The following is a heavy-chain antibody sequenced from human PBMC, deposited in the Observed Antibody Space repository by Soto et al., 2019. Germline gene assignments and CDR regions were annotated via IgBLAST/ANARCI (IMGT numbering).Heavy chain of an antibody. CDR1: GFTFSSYD. V-gene: IGHV3-13*01. J-gene: IGHJ3*02. D-gene: IGHD3-9*01. CDR3: ARLTHSDAFDI. CDR2: IGTAGDT. Sequence: PGGSLRLSCAASGFTFSSYDMHWVRQATGKGLEWVSAIGTAGDTYYPGSVKGRFTISRENAKNSLYLQMNSLRAEDTAVYYCARLTHSDAFDIWGQGTMVTVSS.